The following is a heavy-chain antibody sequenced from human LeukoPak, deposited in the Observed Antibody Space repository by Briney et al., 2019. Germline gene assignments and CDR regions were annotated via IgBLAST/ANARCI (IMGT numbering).Heavy chain of an antibody. CDR3: VRDKDGYNF. D-gene: IGHD5-24*01. CDR1: GFTFNTYV. J-gene: IGHJ4*02. V-gene: IGHV3-74*01. Sequence: GGSLRLSCAASGFTFNTYVMHWVRQAPGKGLVWVARIDTDGKTTTYADSVKGRFTISRDNAKNVLYVQMNSLRAEDTAVYYCVRDKDGYNFWGQGTLVSVSS. CDR2: IDTDGKTT.